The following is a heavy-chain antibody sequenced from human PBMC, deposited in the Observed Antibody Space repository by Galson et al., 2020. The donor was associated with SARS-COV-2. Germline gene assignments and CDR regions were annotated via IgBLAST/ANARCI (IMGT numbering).Heavy chain of an antibody. CDR2: INYSRST. J-gene: IGHJ1*01. V-gene: IGHV4-39*02. D-gene: IGHD3-10*01. CDR3: ARGSGSYYYFHH. CDR1: GVSISDSSYY. Sequence: SETLSLTCTVSGVSISDSSYYWDRIRQSPGQGLEWIGSINYSRSTNHNPSLESRVTISIDTSKNQFALKVKSVTAADTAVYYCARGSGSYYYFHHWGQGTLVTVSS.